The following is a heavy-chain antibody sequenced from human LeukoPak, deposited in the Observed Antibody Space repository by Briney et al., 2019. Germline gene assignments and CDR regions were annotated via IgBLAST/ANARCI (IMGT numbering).Heavy chain of an antibody. J-gene: IGHJ4*02. Sequence: PSETLSLTCTVSGGSISSGGYYWSWIRQPPGKGLEWIGYIYYSGSTNYNPSLKSRVTISVDTSKNQFSLKLSSVTAADTAVYYCARDSRQGYFDYWGQGTLVTVSS. V-gene: IGHV4-61*08. CDR2: IYYSGST. CDR1: GGSISSGGYY. CDR3: ARDSRQGYFDY.